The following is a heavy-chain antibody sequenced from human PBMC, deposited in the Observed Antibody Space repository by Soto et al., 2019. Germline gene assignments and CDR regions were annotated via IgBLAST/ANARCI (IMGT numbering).Heavy chain of an antibody. CDR3: ARALYSSRWDDYFDN. V-gene: IGHV3-74*01. D-gene: IGHD6-13*01. J-gene: IGHJ4*02. CDR2: INSDGSST. Sequence: PVGSLRLSCAVSGFTFSSYWMHCVRQAPGKGLVWVSRINSDGSSTSYADSVKGRFTISRDNAKNTLYLQMNSLRAEDTAVYYCARALYSSRWDDYFDNWGQGTPVTVS. CDR1: GFTFSSYW.